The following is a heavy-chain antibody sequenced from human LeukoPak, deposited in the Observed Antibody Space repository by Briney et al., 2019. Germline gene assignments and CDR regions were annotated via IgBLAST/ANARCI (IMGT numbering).Heavy chain of an antibody. D-gene: IGHD3-9*01. Sequence: ASVKVSCKASGYTFTSYGISWARQAPGQGLEWMGWISAYNGNTNYAQKLQGRVTMTTDTSTSTAYMELRSLRSDDTAVYYCARAKGYDDILTGYRYYNYGMDVWGQGTTVTVSS. CDR2: ISAYNGNT. J-gene: IGHJ6*02. CDR1: GYTFTSYG. CDR3: ARAKGYDDILTGYRYYNYGMDV. V-gene: IGHV1-18*01.